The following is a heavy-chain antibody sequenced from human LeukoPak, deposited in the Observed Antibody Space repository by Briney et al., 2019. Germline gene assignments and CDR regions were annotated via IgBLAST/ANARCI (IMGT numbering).Heavy chain of an antibody. CDR3: ARANYDFRSGLDY. J-gene: IGHJ4*02. V-gene: IGHV3-66*02. CDR2: IYSGGST. D-gene: IGHD3-3*01. CDR1: GFTVSSNY. Sequence: GGSLRLSCAASGFTVSSNYMSWFRQAPGKGLEWVSVIYSGGSTYYTDSVKGRFTISRDNSKNTLYLQMNSLRAEDTAVYYCARANYDFRSGLDYWGQGTLVTVSS.